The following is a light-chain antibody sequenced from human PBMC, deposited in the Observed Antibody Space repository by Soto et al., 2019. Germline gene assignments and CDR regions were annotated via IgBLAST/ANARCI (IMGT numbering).Light chain of an antibody. Sequence: EVVMTQSPATLSVSPGERATLSCRASQSVSSYLAWYQQKPGQAPRLLIYDAYNRATGIPARFSGSGSGTDFTLTIRSLQPEDFATYYCKQYDSYPWTFGQGTKVDIK. CDR2: DAY. CDR1: QSVSSY. CDR3: KQYDSYPWT. V-gene: IGKV3D-15*01. J-gene: IGKJ1*01.